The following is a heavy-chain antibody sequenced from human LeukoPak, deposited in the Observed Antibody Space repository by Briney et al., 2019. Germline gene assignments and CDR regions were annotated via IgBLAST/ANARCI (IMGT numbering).Heavy chain of an antibody. CDR2: IIPIFGTA. V-gene: IGHV1-69*06. J-gene: IGHJ2*01. Sequence: SVKVSCKASGYTFTSYYMHWVRQAPGQGLEWMGGIIPIFGTANYAQKFQGRVTITADKSTSTAYMELSSLRSEDTAVYYCARDVDGDGWYFDLWGRATLVTVSS. CDR1: GYTFTSYY. CDR3: ARDVDGDGWYFDL. D-gene: IGHD4-17*01.